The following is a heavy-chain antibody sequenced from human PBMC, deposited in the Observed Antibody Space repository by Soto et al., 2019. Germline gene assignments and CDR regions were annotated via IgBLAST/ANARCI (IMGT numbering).Heavy chain of an antibody. D-gene: IGHD4-17*01. CDR3: AREKTGDFKYDY. Sequence: ASVKVSCKASGYTFSDYYIHWVRQAPGQGLEWMGWINPNSGGTNYAQKFQGWVTMTRDTSITTAYMEVSRLRSDDTAVYYCAREKTGDFKYDYWGQGTLVTVSS. V-gene: IGHV1-2*04. J-gene: IGHJ4*02. CDR1: GYTFSDYY. CDR2: INPNSGGT.